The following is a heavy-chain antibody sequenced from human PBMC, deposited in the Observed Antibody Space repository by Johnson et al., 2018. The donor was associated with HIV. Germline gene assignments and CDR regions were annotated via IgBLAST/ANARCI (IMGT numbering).Heavy chain of an antibody. CDR2: TKSKTDGETI. J-gene: IGHJ3*02. D-gene: IGHD1-26*01. CDR1: VITVSRNY. CDR3: TTDVPGGPYYNAFDI. V-gene: IGHV3-15*01. Sequence: VQLVESGGGFVQPGGSLRLSCAGSVITVSRNYMSWVRQAPGKGLEWVGRTKSKTDGETIDYAAPVKGRFTISRDDSKNTLYLQMNSLKTEDMAVYYCTTDVPGGPYYNAFDIWGQGTMVTVSS.